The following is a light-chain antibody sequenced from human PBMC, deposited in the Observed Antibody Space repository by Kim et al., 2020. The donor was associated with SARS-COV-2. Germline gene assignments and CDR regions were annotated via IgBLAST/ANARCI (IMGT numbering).Light chain of an antibody. J-gene: IGKJ1*01. CDR2: AAS. V-gene: IGKV1-27*01. Sequence: DLQMTQSPSSLSASVGDRVTITCRASQHISHYLAWFQQKPGEAPKLLIYAASALHSEVPSRFSGSGSGTDFTLTISSLQPEDVATFYCQSYNSAPWTFGQGTKVDIK. CDR1: QHISHY. CDR3: QSYNSAPWT.